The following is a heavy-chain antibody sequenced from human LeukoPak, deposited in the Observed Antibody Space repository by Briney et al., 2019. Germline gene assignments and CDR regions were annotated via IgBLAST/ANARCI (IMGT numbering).Heavy chain of an antibody. J-gene: IGHJ4*02. CDR1: GFTFDDYG. V-gene: IGHV3-23*01. CDR3: AKRGTVTTFGHCDY. D-gene: IGHD4-17*01. CDR2: ISGSDSNT. Sequence: PGGSLRLSCAASGFTFDDYGLSWVRQAPGKGLEWVSGISGSDSNTYYADSVKGRFTISRDNSKNTMHLRMNSLRAEDTAVYYCAKRGTVTTFGHCDYWGQGTLVTVSS.